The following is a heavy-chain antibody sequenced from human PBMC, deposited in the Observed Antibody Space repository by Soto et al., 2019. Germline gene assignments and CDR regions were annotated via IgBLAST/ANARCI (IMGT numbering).Heavy chain of an antibody. CDR3: AADRNYDSRGSNV. CDR2: IGVGSGKT. CDR1: GVTFTISA. V-gene: IGHV1-58*01. D-gene: IGHD3-22*01. J-gene: IGHJ6*02. Sequence: SVKVSCKASGVTFTISAVQWARQAGGQRLEWLGWIGVGSGKTNDALKFQERVTITRDMSTRTAYMELSRLRSEDTAGYYCAADRNYDSRGSNVWGQGTTVTVSS.